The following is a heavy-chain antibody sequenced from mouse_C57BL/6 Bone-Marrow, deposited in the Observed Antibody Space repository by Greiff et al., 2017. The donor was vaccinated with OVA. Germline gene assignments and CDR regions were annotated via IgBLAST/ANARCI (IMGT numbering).Heavy chain of an antibody. V-gene: IGHV5-4*01. Sequence: EVQVVESGGGLVKPGGSLKLSCAASGFTFSSYAMSWVRQTPEKRLEWVATISDGGSYTYYPDNVKGRFTISRDNAKNNLYLQMSHLKSEDTAMYYTARRIVSFDYCGDGTTLTVSS. CDR2: ISDGGSYT. CDR3: ARRIVSFDY. J-gene: IGHJ2*01. CDR1: GFTFSSYA. D-gene: IGHD2-10*02.